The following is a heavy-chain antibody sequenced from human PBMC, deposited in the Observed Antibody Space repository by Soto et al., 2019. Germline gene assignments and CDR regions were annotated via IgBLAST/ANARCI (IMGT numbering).Heavy chain of an antibody. CDR3: ARTVVTPIDYYYHGMDV. J-gene: IGHJ6*02. CDR1: GYSFTSYW. V-gene: IGHV5-51*01. D-gene: IGHD2-21*02. Sequence: PGESLKISCKCSGYSFTSYWIGWVRQMPGKGLEWMGIIYPGDSDTRYSPSFQGQVTISADKSISTAYLQWSSLKASDTAIYYCARTVVTPIDYYYHGMDVWGQGTTVTVSS. CDR2: IYPGDSDT.